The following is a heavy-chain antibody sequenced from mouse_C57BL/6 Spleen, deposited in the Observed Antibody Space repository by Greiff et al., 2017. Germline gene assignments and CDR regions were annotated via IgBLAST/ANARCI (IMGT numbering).Heavy chain of an antibody. J-gene: IGHJ3*01. CDR3: AGYYYGSSYAWFAY. Sequence: QVQLKQPGAELVKPGASVKLSCKASGYTFTSYWMHWVKQRPGQGLEWIGMIHPNSGSTNYNEKFKSKATLTVDKSSSTAYMQLSSLTSEDSAVYYCAGYYYGSSYAWFAYWGQGTLVTVSA. CDR1: GYTFTSYW. V-gene: IGHV1-64*01. CDR2: IHPNSGST. D-gene: IGHD1-1*01.